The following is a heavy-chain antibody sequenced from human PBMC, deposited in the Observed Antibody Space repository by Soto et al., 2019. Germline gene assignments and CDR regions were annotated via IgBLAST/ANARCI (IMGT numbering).Heavy chain of an antibody. J-gene: IGHJ4*02. Sequence: VGSLRLSCAAFGFTFTRYSMNWVRQAPGKGLEWVASISSTTNYIYYGGSLKGRLTISRDNAKNSMYLQMNTLRAEDTAVYYCARESEDLSSNLDYWGQGTLVTVSS. CDR2: ISSTTNYI. CDR1: GFTFTRYS. CDR3: ARESEDLSSNLDY. V-gene: IGHV3-21*06.